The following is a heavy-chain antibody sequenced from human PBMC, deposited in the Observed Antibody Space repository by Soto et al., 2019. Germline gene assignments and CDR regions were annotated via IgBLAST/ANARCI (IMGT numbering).Heavy chain of an antibody. Sequence: QVQLVQSGAEVKKPGASVKVSCKASGYTFTSYGISWVRQAPGQGLEWMGWISAYNGNTNYAQKLQGRAPRTPATPTTTAYRELRSLRSADTAVYYGAGGLVQGLVSASWGQGTLFTVPS. D-gene: IGHD6-19*01. J-gene: IGHJ5*02. CDR2: ISAYNGNT. V-gene: IGHV1-18*01. CDR1: GYTFTSYG. CDR3: AGGLVQGLVSAS.